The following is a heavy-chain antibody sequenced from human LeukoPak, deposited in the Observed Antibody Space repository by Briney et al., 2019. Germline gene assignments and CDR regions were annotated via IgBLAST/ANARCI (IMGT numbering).Heavy chain of an antibody. J-gene: IGHJ4*02. CDR1: GYSFTSYW. Sequence: PGESLKISCKGSGYSFTSYWIGWVRQTPGKGLEWMGIIYPGDSDTRYSPSFQGQVTISADKSISIAYLQWSSLKASDTAMYYCARYCSGGSCYSHSLDYWGQGTLVTVSS. D-gene: IGHD2-15*01. CDR2: IYPGDSDT. V-gene: IGHV5-51*01. CDR3: ARYCSGGSCYSHSLDY.